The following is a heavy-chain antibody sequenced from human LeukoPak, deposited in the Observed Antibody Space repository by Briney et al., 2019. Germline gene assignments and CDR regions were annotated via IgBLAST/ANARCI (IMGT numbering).Heavy chain of an antibody. CDR2: IYYSGST. J-gene: IGHJ4*02. CDR3: VRGQYYYDRWDY. V-gene: IGHV4-39*07. CDR1: GGSISSSSYY. D-gene: IGHD3-22*01. Sequence: SETLSLTCTVSGGSISSSSYYWGWICQPPGKGLEWIGSIYYSGSTNYNPSLKSRVTISVDTSKNQFSLKLSSVTAADTAVYYCVRGQYYYDRWDYWGQGTLVTVSS.